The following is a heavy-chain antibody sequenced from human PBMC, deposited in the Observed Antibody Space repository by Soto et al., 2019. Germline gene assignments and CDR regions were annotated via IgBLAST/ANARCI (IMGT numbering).Heavy chain of an antibody. Sequence: ASVKVSCKASGYTFTGYYMHWVRQAPGQGLEWMGWINPNSGGTNYAQKFQGRVTMTRDTSISTAYMELSRLRSDDTAVYYCARDPSISYDFWSGSTLTDVWGQGTTVTVSS. V-gene: IGHV1-2*02. CDR2: INPNSGGT. CDR3: ARDPSISYDFWSGSTLTDV. CDR1: GYTFTGYY. J-gene: IGHJ6*02. D-gene: IGHD3-3*01.